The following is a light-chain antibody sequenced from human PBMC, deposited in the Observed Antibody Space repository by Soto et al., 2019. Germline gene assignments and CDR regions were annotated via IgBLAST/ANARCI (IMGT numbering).Light chain of an antibody. V-gene: IGLV2-23*02. CDR1: SSDVGSYNL. J-gene: IGLJ2*01. Sequence: QSVLTQPASVSGSPGQSITISCTGTSSDVGSYNLVSWYQQHPGKAPKVMIYEVSKRPSGVSNRFSGSKSGNTASLRISGLQAEDEADYYCCSYAGSSTLVFGGGTQLTVL. CDR2: EVS. CDR3: CSYAGSSTLV.